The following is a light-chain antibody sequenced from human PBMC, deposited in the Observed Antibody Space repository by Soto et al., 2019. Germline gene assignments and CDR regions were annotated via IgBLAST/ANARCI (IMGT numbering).Light chain of an antibody. Sequence: EIVLTQSPGTLSLSPGERATLSCRASQSVSSSYLAWYQQKPGQAPRLLIYGASSRATGIPDRFSGSGSGTAFTLTISTLEPEDFAVYYCQQYGSSPPSTFGQGTKVEIK. CDR3: QQYGSSPPST. J-gene: IGKJ1*01. CDR1: QSVSSSY. V-gene: IGKV3-20*01. CDR2: GAS.